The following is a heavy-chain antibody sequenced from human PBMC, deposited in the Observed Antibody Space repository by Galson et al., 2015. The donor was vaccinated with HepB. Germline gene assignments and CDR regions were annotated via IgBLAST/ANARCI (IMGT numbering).Heavy chain of an antibody. J-gene: IGHJ5*02. CDR3: VRVVSRVGFDP. CDR2: INTDGSST. Sequence: SLRLSCAASGFTFSSHWMHWVRQAPGEGLVWVSRINTDGSSTTYADSVKGRFTISRDNAKNTLYLQMNSLRAEDTAVYYCVRVVSRVGFDPRGQGTLVTVSS. V-gene: IGHV3-74*01. D-gene: IGHD3-22*01. CDR1: GFTFSSHW.